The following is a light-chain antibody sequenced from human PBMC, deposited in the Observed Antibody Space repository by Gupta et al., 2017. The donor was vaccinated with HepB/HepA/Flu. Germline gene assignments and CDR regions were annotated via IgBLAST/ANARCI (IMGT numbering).Light chain of an antibody. Sequence: SSELTQDPVVSVALGQTVRITCQGDSLRSYYASWYQQKPGQAPVLVFYGRSNRPAGIPDRFSGSSSGNTASLTITGAQAEDEADYYCNSRDSSGYPHWVFGGGTKLTVL. J-gene: IGLJ3*02. CDR2: GRS. CDR1: SLRSYY. V-gene: IGLV3-19*01. CDR3: NSRDSSGYPHWV.